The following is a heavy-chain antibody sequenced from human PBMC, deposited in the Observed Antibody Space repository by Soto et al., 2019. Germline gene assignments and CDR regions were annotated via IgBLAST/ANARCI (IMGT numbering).Heavy chain of an antibody. J-gene: IGHJ4*02. V-gene: IGHV4-30-4*01. CDR1: GGSISSGDYY. D-gene: IGHD2-21*02. Sequence: SETLSLTCTVSGGSISSGDYYWSWIRQPPGKGLEWIGYIYYSGSTYYNPSLKSRVTISVDTSKNQFSLKLSSVTAADTAVYYCARASMRTSNCGGDCGVDYWGQGTLVTVSS. CDR2: IYYSGST. CDR3: ARASMRTSNCGGDCGVDY.